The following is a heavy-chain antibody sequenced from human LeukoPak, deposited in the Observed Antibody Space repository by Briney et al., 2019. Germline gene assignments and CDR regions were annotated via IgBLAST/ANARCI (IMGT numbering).Heavy chain of an antibody. D-gene: IGHD4-11*01. CDR3: ASAYYGNYGDY. V-gene: IGHV3-66*01. J-gene: IGHJ4*02. CDR1: GFTVSSNY. CDR2: IYPNGDA. Sequence: GGSLRLSCAASGFTVSSNYMSWVRQAPGKGLEWVSVIYPNGDAYYADSLKGRFTISRDTSKNTMYLQMNSLSAEDTAVYYCASAYYGNYGDYWGQGTLVTVPS.